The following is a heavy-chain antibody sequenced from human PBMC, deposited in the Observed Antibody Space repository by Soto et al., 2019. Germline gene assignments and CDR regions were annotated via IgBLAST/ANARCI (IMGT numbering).Heavy chain of an antibody. Sequence: EVQLLESGGGLVQPGGSLRLSCPAPGFTFNTLAITWFRQAPGRGREWVSAIGGGGDTTSYADSVKGRFTVSRDGSKNTLYLQMSSLRAEDTALYYCAKGRGGSGSLTPRVDFWGQGTLVTVSS. CDR2: IGGGGDTT. J-gene: IGHJ4*02. D-gene: IGHD3-10*01. CDR1: GFTFNTLA. V-gene: IGHV3-23*01. CDR3: AKGRGGSGSLTPRVDF.